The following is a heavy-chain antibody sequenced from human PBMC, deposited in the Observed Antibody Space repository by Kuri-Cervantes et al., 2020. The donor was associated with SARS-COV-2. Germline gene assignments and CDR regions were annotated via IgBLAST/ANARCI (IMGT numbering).Heavy chain of an antibody. CDR2: IDSSSDYI. V-gene: IGHV3-21*01. CDR3: ARAKLGGYDAFDL. Sequence: GESLKISCAASGFTFRSYSMNWVRQTPGKGLEWVSSIDSSSDYIYYADSVKGRFTISRDNANSSLSLQMNSLGAEDTAVYYCARAKLGGYDAFDLWGQGTMVTVSS. CDR1: GFTFRSYS. D-gene: IGHD3-22*01. J-gene: IGHJ3*01.